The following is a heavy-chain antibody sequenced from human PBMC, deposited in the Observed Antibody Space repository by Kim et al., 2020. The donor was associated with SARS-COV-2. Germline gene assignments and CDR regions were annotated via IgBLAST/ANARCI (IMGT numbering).Heavy chain of an antibody. D-gene: IGHD2-15*01. CDR1: GFTVSSSW. J-gene: IGHJ5*02. CDR2: INTDGSST. V-gene: IGHV3-74*01. Sequence: GGSLRLSCAASGFTVSSSWMHWVRQAPGTGLVWVARINTDGSSTSYGDSVKGRFTLSRDDAKNTLYLEMNSLRAEDSALYYCARGFAGQCSGGSCYQNWFDPWGQGTLVTVSS. CDR3: ARGFAGQCSGGSCYQNWFDP.